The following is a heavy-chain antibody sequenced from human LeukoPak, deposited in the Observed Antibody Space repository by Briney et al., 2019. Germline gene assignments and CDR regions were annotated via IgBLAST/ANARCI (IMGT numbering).Heavy chain of an antibody. V-gene: IGHV1-3*01. CDR2: INAGNGNT. J-gene: IGHJ4*02. CDR1: GYTFTSYA. CDR3: ARGTTAAASFDY. Sequence: ASVKVSCKASGYTFTSYAMHWVRQAPGQRLEWMGWINAGNGNTKYSQKFQGRVTITRDTSASTAYMELRSLRSDDTAVYYCARGTTAAASFDYWGQGTLVTVSS. D-gene: IGHD6-13*01.